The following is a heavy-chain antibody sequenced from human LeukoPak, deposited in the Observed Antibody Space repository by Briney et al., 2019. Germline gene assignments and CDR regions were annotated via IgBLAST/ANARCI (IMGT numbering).Heavy chain of an antibody. V-gene: IGHV3-30*02. CDR1: GFTFSSYG. CDR3: AKDTYYYGSGSYLYYYGMDV. D-gene: IGHD3-10*01. J-gene: IGHJ6*02. Sequence: PGGSLRLSCAASGFTFSSYGMHWVRQAPGKGLEWVAFIRYDGSNKYYADSVKGRFTISRDNSKNTLYLQMNSLRAEDTAVYYCAKDTYYYGSGSYLYYYGMDVWGQGTTVTVSS. CDR2: IRYDGSNK.